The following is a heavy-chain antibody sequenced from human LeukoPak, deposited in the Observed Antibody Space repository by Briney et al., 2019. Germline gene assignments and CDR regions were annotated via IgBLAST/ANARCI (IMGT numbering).Heavy chain of an antibody. CDR2: IRYDGSNK. CDR1: GFNLSSNG. J-gene: IGHJ4*02. V-gene: IGHV3-30*02. Sequence: PGGPLRLSCAASGFNLSSNGMHWVRQSPGKGLEWAEFIRYDGSNKYYEDSVKGGYTISRDNSKNTLYLQMNSLRAEDTAVYYCAKDSPTLQWLSLDYWGQGTLVTVSS. CDR3: AKDSPTLQWLSLDY. D-gene: IGHD6-19*01.